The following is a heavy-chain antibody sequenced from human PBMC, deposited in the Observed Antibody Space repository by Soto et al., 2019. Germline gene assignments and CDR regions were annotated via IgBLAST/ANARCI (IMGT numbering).Heavy chain of an antibody. J-gene: IGHJ4*02. CDR3: AKGRSGGSYCYFDS. V-gene: IGHV3-23*01. CDR1: GFTFSNYA. Sequence: EVQLLESGGGLVQPGGSLRLSCAASGFTFSNYAMNWVRQAPGKGLEWVSAFSATGGNKYYAGSVKGRFTISRDNSKNMLYLQMNSLSAADTAVYYCAKGRSGGSYCYFDSWGQGTLVTVSS. CDR2: FSATGGNK. D-gene: IGHD2-15*01.